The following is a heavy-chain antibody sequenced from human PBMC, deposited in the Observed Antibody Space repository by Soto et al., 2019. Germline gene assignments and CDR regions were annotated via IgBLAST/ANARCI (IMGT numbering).Heavy chain of an antibody. Sequence: GASVKVSCTTSGGTFGSYAISWVRQAPGQGLEWMGGIIPIFSTPNYAQKSQGRVTITADESTSTAYMELSSLRSEDTAVYYCARPIQYYFDTSAQSAWFDPWGQGTLVTVSS. CDR2: IIPIFSTP. D-gene: IGHD3-22*01. J-gene: IGHJ5*02. V-gene: IGHV1-69*13. CDR1: GGTFGSYA. CDR3: ARPIQYYFDTSAQSAWFDP.